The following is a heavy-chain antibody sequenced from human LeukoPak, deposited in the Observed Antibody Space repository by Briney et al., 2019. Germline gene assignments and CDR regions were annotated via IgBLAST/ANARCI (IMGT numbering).Heavy chain of an antibody. CDR2: IWYDGSTK. D-gene: IGHD6-19*01. Sequence: GGSLRLSCAASGFSFKDTGMHWVRQAPGKSPEWLTIIWYDGSTKYYAAYVKGRFTVSRDNSKNILYLQMNRLRAEDTAVYYCAKENGDRSAVAGDFDYWGQGTLVTVSS. CDR1: GFSFKDTG. V-gene: IGHV3-33*06. J-gene: IGHJ4*02. CDR3: AKENGDRSAVAGDFDY.